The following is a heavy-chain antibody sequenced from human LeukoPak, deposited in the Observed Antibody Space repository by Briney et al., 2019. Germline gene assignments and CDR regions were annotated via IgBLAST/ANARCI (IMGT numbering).Heavy chain of an antibody. CDR2: IKSKTDGGTT. CDR3: AGDRGRSSSSSEGFDP. D-gene: IGHD6-6*01. V-gene: IGHV3-15*07. CDR1: GFTFSNAW. Sequence: KAGGSLRLSCAASGFTFSNAWMNWVRQAPGKGLEWVGRIKSKTDGGTTDYAAPVKGRFTISRDDSKNTLYLQMNSLRAEDTAVYYCAGDRGRSSSSSEGFDPWGQGTLVTVSS. J-gene: IGHJ5*02.